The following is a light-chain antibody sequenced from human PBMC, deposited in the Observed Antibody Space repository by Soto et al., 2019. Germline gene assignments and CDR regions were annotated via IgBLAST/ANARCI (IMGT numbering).Light chain of an antibody. CDR3: QQYNNWPPWT. Sequence: ETVLTQSPGTLSLSPGQRATLSCRASQSVSNSYLAWYQQKPGQAPRLLIYGASSRATGISDRFSGSGSGTDFTLTISRLEPEDFAVYYCQQYNNWPPWTFGQGTKVDIK. CDR2: GAS. J-gene: IGKJ1*01. V-gene: IGKV3-20*01. CDR1: QSVSNSY.